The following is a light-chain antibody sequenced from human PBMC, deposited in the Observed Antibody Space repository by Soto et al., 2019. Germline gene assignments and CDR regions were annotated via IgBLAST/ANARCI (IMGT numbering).Light chain of an antibody. J-gene: IGKJ2*01. CDR2: DAS. V-gene: IGKV1-33*01. CDR1: QDISNY. CDR3: QQYDNLPPYT. Sequence: DIQMTQSPSSLSASVGDRVTITCQASQDISNYLNWYQQKPGKAPKLLIYDASNLETGVPSRFGGSGSGTYFTFTISSLQPEDIATYYCQQYDNLPPYTFGQGTKLEIK.